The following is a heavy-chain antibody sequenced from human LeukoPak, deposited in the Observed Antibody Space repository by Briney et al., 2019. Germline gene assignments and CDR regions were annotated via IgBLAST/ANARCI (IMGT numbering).Heavy chain of an antibody. CDR3: TTDRFLELLGP. Sequence: GGSLRLSCAASGFTFSSYWMHWVRQAPGKGLEWVGRIKSKTDGGTTDYAAPVKGRFTISRDDSKNTLYLQMNSLKTEDTAVYYCTTDRFLELLGPWGQGTLVTVSS. J-gene: IGHJ5*02. CDR2: IKSKTDGGTT. V-gene: IGHV3-15*01. D-gene: IGHD3-3*01. CDR1: GFTFSSYW.